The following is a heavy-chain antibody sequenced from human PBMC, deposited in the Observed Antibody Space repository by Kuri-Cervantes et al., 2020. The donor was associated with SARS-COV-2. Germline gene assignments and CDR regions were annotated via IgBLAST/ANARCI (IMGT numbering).Heavy chain of an antibody. V-gene: IGHV3-30*03. CDR1: GFTVSSNY. J-gene: IGHJ4*02. CDR3: ARGGSYLGY. CDR2: ITYDGSNK. D-gene: IGHD1-26*01. Sequence: GGSLRLSCAASGFTVSSNYMSWVRQAPGKGLEWVALITYDGSNKFYADSVKGRFTISRDNAKNSLFLQLNSLRAEDTAVYYCARGGSYLGYWGQGTLVTVSS.